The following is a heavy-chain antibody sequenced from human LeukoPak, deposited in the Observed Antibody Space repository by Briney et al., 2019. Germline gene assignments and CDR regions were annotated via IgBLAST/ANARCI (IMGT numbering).Heavy chain of an antibody. D-gene: IGHD5-18*01. CDR1: GFTFSSYS. Sequence: PGGSLRLSCAASGFTFSSYSMNWVRQAPGKGLEWVSSISTSSIYIYYSDSVKGRFTISRDNARNSLYLQMNSLRAEDTAIYYCVTYRQVMLPFEAWGQGTLVTVSS. CDR2: ISTSSIYI. CDR3: VTYRQVMLPFEA. V-gene: IGHV3-21*04. J-gene: IGHJ5*02.